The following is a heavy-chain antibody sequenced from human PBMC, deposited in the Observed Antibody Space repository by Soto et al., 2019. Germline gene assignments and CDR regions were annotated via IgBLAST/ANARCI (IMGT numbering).Heavy chain of an antibody. V-gene: IGHV1-18*01. J-gene: IGHJ6*02. Sequence: QVRLVQSGAEVKKPGASVKVSCKASGYTFTSYGISWVRQAPGQGLEWMGWISAYNGNTNYAQKLQGRVTMTTDTSTSTAYMELRSLRSDDTAVYYCARDGNCSSTSCYTYYYYGMDVWGQGTTVTVSS. CDR1: GYTFTSYG. CDR3: ARDGNCSSTSCYTYYYYGMDV. D-gene: IGHD2-2*02. CDR2: ISAYNGNT.